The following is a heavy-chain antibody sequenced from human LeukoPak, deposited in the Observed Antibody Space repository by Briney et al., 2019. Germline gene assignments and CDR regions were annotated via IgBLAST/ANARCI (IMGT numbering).Heavy chain of an antibody. CDR3: AREDRGVVVITTLDAFDI. CDR2: ISDSGSA. Sequence: PSETLSLTCTVSGGSIRSYYWSWIRQPPGKGLEWIGYISDSGSANYNPSLESRVTISVDTSKNQFSLKLSSVTAADTAVYYCAREDRGVVVITTLDAFDIWGQGTMVTVSS. D-gene: IGHD3-22*01. J-gene: IGHJ3*02. CDR1: GGSIRSYY. V-gene: IGHV4-59*12.